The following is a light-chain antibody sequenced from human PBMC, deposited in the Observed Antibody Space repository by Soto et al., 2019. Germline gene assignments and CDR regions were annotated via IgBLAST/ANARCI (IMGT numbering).Light chain of an antibody. CDR2: DAS. J-gene: IGKJ5*01. CDR3: QQRGSWIT. CDR1: QSVSTY. V-gene: IGKV3-11*01. Sequence: VLTQSPATLSLTPGERATLSCRASQSVSTYLAWYQQKPGQAPRLLIYDASNRATGIPARFSGSGSATDFTLTISSLEPEDFAVYYCQQRGSWITFGQGTRLEI.